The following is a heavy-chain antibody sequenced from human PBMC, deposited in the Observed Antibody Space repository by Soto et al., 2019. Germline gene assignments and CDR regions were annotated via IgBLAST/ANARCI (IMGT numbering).Heavy chain of an antibody. CDR2: ISGSGVST. CDR3: AKGYDNSGYSAHDAFDM. CDR1: GFTFSIYA. Sequence: GGSLRLCCAASGFTFSIYAMSWVRQAPGKGLEWVSGISGSGVSTYYADSVNGRSTISRDNSKNTLYLHMNSLRVEDTAVYYCAKGYDNSGYSAHDAFDMWGPGTMVTVSS. J-gene: IGHJ3*02. D-gene: IGHD3-22*01. V-gene: IGHV3-23*01.